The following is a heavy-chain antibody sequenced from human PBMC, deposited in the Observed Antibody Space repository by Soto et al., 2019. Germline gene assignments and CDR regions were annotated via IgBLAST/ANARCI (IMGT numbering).Heavy chain of an antibody. CDR2: ISGSGGNA. Sequence: GGSLRLSCAASGLTFSTYAISWVRQAPGKRLEWVSAISGSGGNAYYADSVRGRFTISRDNSKNTLYLQMHSLRAEDTALYYCARDPTGTTRNFDCWGQGTLVTVSS. CDR3: ARDPTGTTRNFDC. CDR1: GLTFSTYA. D-gene: IGHD1-7*01. J-gene: IGHJ4*02. V-gene: IGHV3-23*01.